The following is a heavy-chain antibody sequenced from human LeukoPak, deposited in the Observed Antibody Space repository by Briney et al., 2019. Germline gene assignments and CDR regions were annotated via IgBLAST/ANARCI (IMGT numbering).Heavy chain of an antibody. V-gene: IGHV1-69*04. CDR2: IIPILGIA. CDR3: ATPDTAMVTSLAHWAFDI. Sequence: SVKVSCKASGGTFSSYAISWVRQAPGQGLEWMGRIIPILGIANYAQKFQGRVTITADKSTSTAYMELSSLRSEDTAVYYCATPDTAMVTSLAHWAFDIWGQGTMVTVSS. J-gene: IGHJ3*02. CDR1: GGTFSSYA. D-gene: IGHD5-18*01.